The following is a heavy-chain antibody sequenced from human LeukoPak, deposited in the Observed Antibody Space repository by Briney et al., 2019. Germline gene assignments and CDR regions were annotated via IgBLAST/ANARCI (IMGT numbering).Heavy chain of an antibody. CDR2: IYTSGST. J-gene: IGHJ4*02. CDR1: GGSISSGSYY. Sequence: PSETLSLTCTVSGGSISSGSYYWSWIRQPAGKGLEWIGRIYTSGSTNYNPSLKSRVTISVDTSKNQFSLKLSSVTAADTAVYYCARTYYDSSGYSPTLDYWGQGTLVTVSS. CDR3: ARTYYDSSGYSPTLDY. V-gene: IGHV4-61*02. D-gene: IGHD3-22*01.